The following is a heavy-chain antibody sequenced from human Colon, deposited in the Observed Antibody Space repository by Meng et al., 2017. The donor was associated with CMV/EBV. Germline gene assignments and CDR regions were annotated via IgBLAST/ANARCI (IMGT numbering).Heavy chain of an antibody. J-gene: IGHJ5*02. CDR1: GFSFRSFA. CDR3: ARHDYGGNSRGAS. V-gene: IGHV3-23*01. D-gene: IGHD4-23*01. CDR2: ITGSGDST. Sequence: GESLKISCAASGFSFRSFAMNWVRQAPGKGLEWASTITGSGDSTYYADSVKGRFTISRDNSKNTLYLQMNSLRAEDTAAYYCARHDYGGNSRGASWGQGTLVTVSS.